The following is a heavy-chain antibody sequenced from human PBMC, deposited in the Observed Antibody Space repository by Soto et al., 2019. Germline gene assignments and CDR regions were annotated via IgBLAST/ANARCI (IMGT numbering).Heavy chain of an antibody. Sequence: PSETLSITCTVSGGSISSYYWSWIRQPAGKGLEWIGRIYTSGSTNYNPSLKSRVTMSVDTSKNQFSLKLSSVTAADTAVYYCARDRREQWLLYNWFDPWGQGTLVTVSS. CDR1: GGSISSYY. V-gene: IGHV4-4*07. CDR3: ARDRREQWLLYNWFDP. CDR2: IYTSGST. D-gene: IGHD6-19*01. J-gene: IGHJ5*02.